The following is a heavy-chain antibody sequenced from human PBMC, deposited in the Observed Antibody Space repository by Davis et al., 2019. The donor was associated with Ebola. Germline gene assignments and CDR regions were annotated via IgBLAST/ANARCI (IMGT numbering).Heavy chain of an antibody. Sequence: GESLKISCAASGFTFRSYDMHWVRHATGKGLEWVSAIGAAGDTYYPVSVTGRFTISRENAKNSLYLQMNSLRAEDTAVYYCARAGFGSTWFDCWGQGILVTVSS. V-gene: IGHV3-13*01. CDR1: GFTFRSYD. J-gene: IGHJ5*01. CDR2: IGAAGDT. CDR3: ARAGFGSTWFDC. D-gene: IGHD6-13*01.